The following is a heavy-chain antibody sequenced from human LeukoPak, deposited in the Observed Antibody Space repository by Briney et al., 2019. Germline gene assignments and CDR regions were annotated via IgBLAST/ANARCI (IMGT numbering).Heavy chain of an antibody. J-gene: IGHJ4*02. CDR1: RFTVSSNY. Sequence: PGGSLRLSCAASRFTVSSNYMSWVRQAPGKGLEWVSFIYTSGSTYYADSVRGRFTISRDNSNNTLYLQMNSLRVDDTAVYYCASRAGYTGSWSAFDYWGQGTLVTVSS. D-gene: IGHD6-13*01. CDR3: ASRAGYTGSWSAFDY. V-gene: IGHV3-66*01. CDR2: IYTSGST.